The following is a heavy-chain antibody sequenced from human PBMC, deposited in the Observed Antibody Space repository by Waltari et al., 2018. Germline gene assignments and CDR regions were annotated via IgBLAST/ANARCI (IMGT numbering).Heavy chain of an antibody. Sequence: QVQLVQSGAEVKKPGASVKVSCKASGYNFTGYYMHWVRQAPGQGLEWMGRINPNSGGTNYAQKFQGRVTMTRDTSISTAYMELSRLRSDDTAVYYCARGKRWLLLEDWFDPWGQGTLVTVSS. V-gene: IGHV1-2*06. CDR3: ARGKRWLLLEDWFDP. CDR1: GYNFTGYY. CDR2: INPNSGGT. J-gene: IGHJ5*02. D-gene: IGHD3-22*01.